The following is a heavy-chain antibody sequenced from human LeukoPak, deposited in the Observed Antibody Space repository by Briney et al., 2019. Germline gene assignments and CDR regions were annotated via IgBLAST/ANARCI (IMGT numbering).Heavy chain of an antibody. Sequence: ASVKVSCKASGYTFTNYHMHWVRQAPGQALEWMGILTPNSGDTTYAQKFQGRITMTRDTSTSTVYMELSSLRFEDTAVYHCVRDSTGWSVDYWGQGTLVTVSS. CDR1: GYTFTNYH. CDR2: LTPNSGDT. V-gene: IGHV1-46*01. J-gene: IGHJ4*02. CDR3: VRDSTGWSVDY. D-gene: IGHD6-19*01.